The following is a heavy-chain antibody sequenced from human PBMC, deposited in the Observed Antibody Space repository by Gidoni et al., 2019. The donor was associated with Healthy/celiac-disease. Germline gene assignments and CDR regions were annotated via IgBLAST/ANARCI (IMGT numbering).Heavy chain of an antibody. CDR3: TMIYCGGDCYPGGFDI. CDR1: GFTFGDYA. J-gene: IGHJ3*02. Sequence: EVQLVESGGGLVKPGRSLRLSCTASGFTFGDYAMSWFRQAPGKGLEWVGFIRSKAYGGTTEYAASVKGRFTISRDDSKSIAYLQMNSLKTEDTAVYYCTMIYCGGDCYPGGFDIWGQGTMVTVSS. V-gene: IGHV3-49*05. D-gene: IGHD2-21*02. CDR2: IRSKAYGGTT.